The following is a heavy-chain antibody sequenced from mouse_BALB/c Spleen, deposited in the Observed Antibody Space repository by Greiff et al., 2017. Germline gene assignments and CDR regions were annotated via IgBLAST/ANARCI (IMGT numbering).Heavy chain of an antibody. CDR3: ARQGDIVYDGYSYAMDY. CDR2: ISSGGSYT. Sequence: EVHLVESGGGLVKPGGSLKLSCAASGFTFSSYAMSWVRQTPEKRLEWVATISSGGSYTYYPDSVKGRFTISRDNAKNTLYLQMSSLRSEDTAMYYCARQGDIVYDGYSYAMDYWGQGTSVTVSS. J-gene: IGHJ4*01. D-gene: IGHD2-3*01. V-gene: IGHV5-9-3*01. CDR1: GFTFSSYA.